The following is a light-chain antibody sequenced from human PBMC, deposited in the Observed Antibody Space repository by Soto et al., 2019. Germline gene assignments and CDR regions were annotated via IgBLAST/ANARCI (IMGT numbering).Light chain of an antibody. Sequence: QSVLTQPRSVSGSPGQSVTISCTGTSSDVGGYDYVSWYQHHPGNAPKLIIYDVTKRPSGVPNHFSGSKSANTASLTISGLQGEDEADYYCCSYAGSYTHVVFGGGTKLTVL. CDR3: CSYAGSYTHVV. V-gene: IGLV2-11*01. J-gene: IGLJ2*01. CDR2: DVT. CDR1: SSDVGGYDY.